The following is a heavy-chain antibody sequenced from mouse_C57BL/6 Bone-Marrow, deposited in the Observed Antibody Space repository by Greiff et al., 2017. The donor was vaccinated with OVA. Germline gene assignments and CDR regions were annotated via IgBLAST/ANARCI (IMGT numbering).Heavy chain of an antibody. CDR1: GYTFTNYW. D-gene: IGHD2-4*01. V-gene: IGHV1-63*01. Sequence: VQLQQSGAELVRPGTSVKMSCKASGYTFTNYWIGWAKQRPGHGLEWIGDIYPGGGYTNYNEKFKSKATLTVDKSSSTAYMQLSSLTSEDSAVYYCARCDYDPWFAYWGQGTLVTVSA. CDR2: IYPGGGYT. J-gene: IGHJ3*01. CDR3: ARCDYDPWFAY.